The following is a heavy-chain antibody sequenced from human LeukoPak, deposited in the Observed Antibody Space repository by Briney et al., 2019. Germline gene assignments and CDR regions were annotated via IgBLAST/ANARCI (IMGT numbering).Heavy chain of an antibody. CDR2: ISPTGSTT. V-gene: IGHV3-74*01. Sequence: SGGSLRLSCTASGFSFSGHWMHWARQLPGKGLVWVSRISPTGSTTSYADSVKGRFTVSRDNAKNTLYLQMSSLRAEDTAVYYCVKDSQYYYYYGMDVWGQGTTVTVSS. J-gene: IGHJ6*02. CDR3: VKDSQYYYYYGMDV. CDR1: GFSFSGHW.